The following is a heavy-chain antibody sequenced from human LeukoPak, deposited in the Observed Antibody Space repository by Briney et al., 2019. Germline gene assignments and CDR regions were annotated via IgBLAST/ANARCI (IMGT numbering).Heavy chain of an antibody. CDR2: MQYDGSIK. D-gene: IGHD6-13*01. J-gene: IGHJ4*02. CDR1: GYSISSGY. CDR3: ARDSIRQQLYYFDY. Sequence: LSLTCIVSGYSISSGYLWGWIRQAPGKGLEWVAFMQYDGSIKYYADSVKGRFTISRDNSKNTLYLQMDSLRADDTAVYFCARDSIRQQLYYFDYWGRGTLVTVSS. V-gene: IGHV3-30*03.